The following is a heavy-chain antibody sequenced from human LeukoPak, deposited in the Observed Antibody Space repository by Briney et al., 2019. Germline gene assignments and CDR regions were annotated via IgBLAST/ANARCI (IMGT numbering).Heavy chain of an antibody. D-gene: IGHD3-22*01. CDR2: IYYNGST. CDR1: GGSISSSSYY. V-gene: IGHV4-39*01. Sequence: PSETLSLTCTVSGGSISSSSYYWGWIRQPPGKGLEWIGSIYYNGSTYYNPSLKSRVTISVDTSKNQFSLKLSSVTAADTAVYYCARSVYYDSSGYYDELVGYFDYWGQGTLVTVSS. J-gene: IGHJ4*02. CDR3: ARSVYYDSSGYYDELVGYFDY.